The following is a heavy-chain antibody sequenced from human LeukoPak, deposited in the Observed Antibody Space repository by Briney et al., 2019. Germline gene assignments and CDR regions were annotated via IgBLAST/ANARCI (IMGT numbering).Heavy chain of an antibody. CDR3: ARAGGRRVVVKSLIDY. CDR1: GYTFTSYG. Sequence: AASVKVSCKASGYTFTSYGISWVRQAPGQGLERMGWISAYNGNTNYAQKLQGRVTMTRDTSISTAYMELSRLRSDDTAVYYCARAGGRRVVVKSLIDYWGQGTLVTVSS. V-gene: IGHV1-18*01. D-gene: IGHD3-22*01. J-gene: IGHJ4*02. CDR2: ISAYNGNT.